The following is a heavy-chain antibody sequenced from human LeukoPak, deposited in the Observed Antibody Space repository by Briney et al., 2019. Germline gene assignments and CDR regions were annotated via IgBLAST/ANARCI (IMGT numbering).Heavy chain of an antibody. CDR2: ISAYNGNT. CDR3: ARGLMEVYPVRGVLGWFDP. D-gene: IGHD3-10*01. CDR1: GYTFTSYG. J-gene: IGHJ5*02. V-gene: IGHV1-18*01. Sequence: GASVKVSCKASGYTFTSYGVSWVRQAPGQGLEWMGWISAYNGNTSYAQKLQGRVTVTTDTSTSTAYMELRSLRSDDTAVYYCARGLMEVYPVRGVLGWFDPWGQGTLVTVSS.